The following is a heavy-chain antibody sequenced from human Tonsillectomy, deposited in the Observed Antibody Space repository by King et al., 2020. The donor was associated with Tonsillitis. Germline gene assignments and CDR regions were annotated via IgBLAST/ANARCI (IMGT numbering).Heavy chain of an antibody. Sequence: VQLVESGGGLVKPGGSLRLSCVASGFTFTNAWLSWVRQAPGKGLEWVGRIKSKSGGETRDYAAPVKGRFTISRDDSKNTLYLQMNSLRSEDTAVYYCMGGTEEEDWGQGTMVTVSS. J-gene: IGHJ4*02. D-gene: IGHD1-1*01. CDR2: IKSKSGGETR. V-gene: IGHV3-15*01. CDR1: GFTFTNAW. CDR3: MGGTEEED.